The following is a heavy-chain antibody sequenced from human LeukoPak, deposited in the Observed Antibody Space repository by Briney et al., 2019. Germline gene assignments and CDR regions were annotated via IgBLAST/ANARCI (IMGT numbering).Heavy chain of an antibody. J-gene: IGHJ4*02. D-gene: IGHD6-6*01. CDR2: IYYSGST. V-gene: IGHV4-39*01. CDR3: ARLRLLDSSSSD. Sequence: PSETLSLTCTVSGGSISSSSYYWGWIRQPPGKGLEWIGSIYYSGSTYYNPSLKSRVSISVGTSKNQFSLKLNSVTAADTAVYYCARLRLLDSSSSDWGQGTLVTVSS. CDR1: GGSISSSSYY.